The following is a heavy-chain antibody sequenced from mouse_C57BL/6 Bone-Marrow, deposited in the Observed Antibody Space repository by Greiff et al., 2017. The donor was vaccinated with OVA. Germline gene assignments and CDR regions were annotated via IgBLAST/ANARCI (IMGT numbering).Heavy chain of an antibody. CDR2: LWSGGST. Sequence: VQLQESGPGLVQPSQSLSITCTVSGFSLTSYGVHWVRQSPGKGLEWLGVLWSGGSTDYNAAFISRLSISKDNSKSQVFFKMNSLQADDTAIYYCASYGKRYAMDYWGQGTSVTVSS. V-gene: IGHV2-2*01. D-gene: IGHD2-1*01. CDR3: ASYGKRYAMDY. J-gene: IGHJ4*01. CDR1: GFSLTSYG.